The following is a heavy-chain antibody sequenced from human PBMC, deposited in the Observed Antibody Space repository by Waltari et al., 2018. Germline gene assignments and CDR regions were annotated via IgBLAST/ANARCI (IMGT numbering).Heavy chain of an antibody. CDR1: VGPLRLSH. CDR2: IYSSGSS. D-gene: IGHD3-16*01. J-gene: IGHJ5*02. Sequence: QVQLQASGPGLVKPSETLSLTCPGSVGPLRLSHWSWIPPPPGKGLEWIGYIYSSGSSNYNPSLKSRVTISVDTSKNQFSLKLNSVTAADTAVYYGARVLRSAWGVWFDPWGPGTLVIVSS. CDR3: ARVLRSAWGVWFDP. V-gene: IGHV4-59*01.